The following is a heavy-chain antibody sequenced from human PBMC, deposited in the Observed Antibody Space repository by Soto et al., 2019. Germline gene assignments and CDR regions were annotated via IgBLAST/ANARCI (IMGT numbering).Heavy chain of an antibody. CDR3: ARYCSGGSCYSDRGFDY. J-gene: IGHJ4*02. V-gene: IGHV1-2*04. CDR1: GYTFTGYY. Sequence: QVQLVQSGAEVKKPGASVKVSCKASGYTFTGYYMHWVRQAPGQGLEWMGWINPNSGGTNYAQKFQGWVTMTRDTSISTAYMELSRLRSDDTAVYYCARYCSGGSCYSDRGFDYWGQGTLVTVSS. CDR2: INPNSGGT. D-gene: IGHD2-15*01.